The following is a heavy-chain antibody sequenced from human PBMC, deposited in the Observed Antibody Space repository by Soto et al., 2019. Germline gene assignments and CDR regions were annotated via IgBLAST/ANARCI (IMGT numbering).Heavy chain of an antibody. V-gene: IGHV4-30-2*01. CDR1: GDSISSGGYS. D-gene: IGHD3-22*01. Sequence: QLQLQESGSGLVKPSQTLSLTCAVSGDSISSGGYSWNWIRQPPGKGLEWIGYIYHSGGTDYNPSLKSRVTISVDRSKNQFSLNLRSVTAADTAVYYCARDDRRGYFFDYWGQGTLVTVSS. CDR3: ARDDRRGYFFDY. CDR2: IYHSGGT. J-gene: IGHJ4*02.